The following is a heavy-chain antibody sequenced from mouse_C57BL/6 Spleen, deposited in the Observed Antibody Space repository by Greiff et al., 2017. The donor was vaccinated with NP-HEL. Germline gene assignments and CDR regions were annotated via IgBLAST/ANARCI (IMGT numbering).Heavy chain of an antibody. CDR2: IWSGGSS. CDR3: ARNYGSSYAYAMDY. CDR1: GFSLTSYG. Sequence: QLQQSGPGLVQPSQSLSITCTVSGFSLTSYGVHWVRQSPGKGLEWLGVIWSGGSSDYNAAFISRLSISKDNSKSQVFFKMNSLQADDTAIYYCARNYGSSYAYAMDYWGQGTSVTVSS. D-gene: IGHD1-1*01. V-gene: IGHV2-2*01. J-gene: IGHJ4*01.